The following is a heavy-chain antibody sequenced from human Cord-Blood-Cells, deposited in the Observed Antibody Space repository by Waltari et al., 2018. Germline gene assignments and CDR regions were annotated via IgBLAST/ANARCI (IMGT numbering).Heavy chain of an antibody. D-gene: IGHD6-6*01. V-gene: IGHV1-46*01. CDR1: GYTFTSYY. CDR3: ARGLPEYSGSYYFDY. Sequence: QVQLVQSGAEVKKPGASVKVSCKASGYTFTSYYMHWVRQAPGQGLEWMGIINPSGGSTSYAQKFQGRVTMTRDTSTSTVYMELSSPRSEDTAVYYCARGLPEYSGSYYFDYWGQGTLVTVSS. CDR2: INPSGGST. J-gene: IGHJ4*02.